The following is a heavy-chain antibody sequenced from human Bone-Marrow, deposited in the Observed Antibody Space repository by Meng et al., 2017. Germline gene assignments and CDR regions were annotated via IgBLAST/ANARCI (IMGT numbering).Heavy chain of an antibody. J-gene: IGHJ6*02. CDR2: IYTSGST. D-gene: IGHD3-10*01. V-gene: IGHV4-4*07. Sequence: GSLRLSCTVSGGSISSYYWSWIRQPAGKGLEWIGRIYTSGSTNYNPSLKSRVTMSVDTSKDQFSLKLSSVTAADTAVYYCALLWFGELLTTDYYYGMDVWGQGTTVTVSS. CDR3: ALLWFGELLTTDYYYGMDV. CDR1: GGSISSYY.